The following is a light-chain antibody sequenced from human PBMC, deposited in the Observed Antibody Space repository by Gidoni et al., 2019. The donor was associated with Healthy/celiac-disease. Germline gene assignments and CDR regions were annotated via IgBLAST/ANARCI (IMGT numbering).Light chain of an antibody. CDR3: QQYNNWPPYT. J-gene: IGKJ2*01. CDR2: GAS. CDR1: QSVSSN. V-gene: IGKV3-15*01. Sequence: EIVMTQSPATLSVSTGERATLSGRASQSVSSNLASYHQKPGQSPRLLIYGASTSATAIPASFSGSGSWTEVTLTISSLQSQDVAVDYCQQYNNWPPYTFGQGTKLEIK.